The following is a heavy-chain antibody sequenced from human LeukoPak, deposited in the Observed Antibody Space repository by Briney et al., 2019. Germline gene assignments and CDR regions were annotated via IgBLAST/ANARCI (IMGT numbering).Heavy chain of an antibody. CDR2: IYSGGSI. J-gene: IGHJ4*02. Sequence: GGSLRLSCAASGFTFSTYWMNWVRQAPGKGLEWVSIIYSGGSIYYADSVQGRFTISRDNSKNTLYLQMNSLRVDDTAVYYCARGTVTAPDFWGQGTLVTVSS. V-gene: IGHV3-53*01. CDR3: ARGTVTAPDF. D-gene: IGHD4-17*01. CDR1: GFTFSTYW.